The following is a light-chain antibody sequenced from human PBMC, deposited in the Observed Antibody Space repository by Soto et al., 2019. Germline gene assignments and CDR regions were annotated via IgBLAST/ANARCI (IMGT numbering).Light chain of an antibody. CDR3: ASWDDSLNGPV. CDR2: SDS. V-gene: IGLV1-44*01. J-gene: IGLJ3*02. CDR1: SSTIGSKT. Sequence: QSVLTQPPSASGTPGQRVAISCSGSSSTIGSKTVNWYQQLPGTAHKLLMYSDSQRPSGVPDRFSGSKSGTSASLAISGLQSEDEADYYCASWDDSLNGPVFGGGTKLTVL.